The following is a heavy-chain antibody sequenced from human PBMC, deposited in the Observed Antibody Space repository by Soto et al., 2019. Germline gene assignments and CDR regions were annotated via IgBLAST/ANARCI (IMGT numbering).Heavy chain of an antibody. J-gene: IGHJ4*02. CDR3: AREGAYYDSSGYDDY. CDR2: ISAYNGNA. CDR1: GYTFTSHG. V-gene: IGHV1-18*01. Sequence: ASVKVSCKASGYTFTSHGISWVRQAPRQGLEWMGWISAYNGNANYAQKLQGRVTMTTDTSTSTAYMELRSLRSDDTAVYYCAREGAYYDSSGYDDYWGQGTLVTVSS. D-gene: IGHD3-22*01.